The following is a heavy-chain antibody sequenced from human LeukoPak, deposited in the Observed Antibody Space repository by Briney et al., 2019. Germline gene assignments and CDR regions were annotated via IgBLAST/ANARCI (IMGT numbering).Heavy chain of an antibody. J-gene: IGHJ4*02. CDR1: GFILDVLA. V-gene: IGHV3-20*04. Sequence: GGSLSLSSAASGFILDVLAMSWVSPAPRRGLEWVSCIIWNGGNTGYADSEKGRFTISRDNAKNSLYLQMNSLRAEDTALYYCARTSRGSGYIYYFDYWGQGTLVTVSS. CDR3: ARTSRGSGYIYYFDY. D-gene: IGHD3-22*01. CDR2: IIWNGGNT.